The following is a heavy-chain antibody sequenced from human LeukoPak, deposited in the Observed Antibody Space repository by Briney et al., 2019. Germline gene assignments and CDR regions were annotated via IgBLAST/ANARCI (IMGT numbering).Heavy chain of an antibody. CDR2: INPDETTT. D-gene: IGHD1-26*01. CDR3: ARISFIVGAANNDY. Sequence: GGSLRLSCAASGFTFSSYWMYWVRQAPGKGLVWVSRINPDETTTTYADSVKGRFTISRDNAKNTLYLQMNSLRVEDTAVYFCARISFIVGAANNDYWGQGTLVTVSS. V-gene: IGHV3-74*01. J-gene: IGHJ4*02. CDR1: GFTFSSYW.